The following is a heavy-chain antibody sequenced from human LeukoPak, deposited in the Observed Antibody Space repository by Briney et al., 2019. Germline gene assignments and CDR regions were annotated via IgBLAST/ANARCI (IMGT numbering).Heavy chain of an antibody. D-gene: IGHD1-26*01. CDR3: ARHTHIVGATWAFDY. Sequence: ESLKISCKGSGYSFTSYWIGWERQMPGKGLECMGIIYPGDSDTRYSPSIQGQVTISADKSISTAYLQWSSLKASDTAMYYCARHTHIVGATWAFDYWGQGTLVTVSS. CDR1: GYSFTSYW. CDR2: IYPGDSDT. V-gene: IGHV5-51*01. J-gene: IGHJ4*02.